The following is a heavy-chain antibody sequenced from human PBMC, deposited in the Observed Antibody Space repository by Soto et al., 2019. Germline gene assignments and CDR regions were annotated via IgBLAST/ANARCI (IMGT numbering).Heavy chain of an antibody. V-gene: IGHV3-53*04. CDR3: ARTGGSIIAPRGSAFDI. CDR1: GFTVSSKY. J-gene: IGHJ3*02. Sequence: HPGGSLRLSCAASGFTVSSKYMTWVRQAPGKGLEWVSVIYSGGSTYYADSVKGRFTISRHNSKNTLYLQMNSLRAEDTAVYYCARTGGSIIAPRGSAFDIWGQGTMVTVSS. D-gene: IGHD3-16*01. CDR2: IYSGGST.